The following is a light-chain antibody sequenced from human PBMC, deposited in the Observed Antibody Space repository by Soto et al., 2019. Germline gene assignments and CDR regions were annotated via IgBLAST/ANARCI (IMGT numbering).Light chain of an antibody. Sequence: DIVMTQSPDSLAVSLGERATMNCKCSRSVLYKSNNKNHLAWYQQKPGKVPKLLIYAASTLQSGVPSRFSGSGSGTDFTLTISSLQPEDVATYYCQKYNSAPPWTFGQGTKVEIK. CDR3: QKYNSAPPWT. CDR2: AAS. V-gene: IGKV4-1*01. J-gene: IGKJ1*01. CDR1: RSVLYKSNNKNH.